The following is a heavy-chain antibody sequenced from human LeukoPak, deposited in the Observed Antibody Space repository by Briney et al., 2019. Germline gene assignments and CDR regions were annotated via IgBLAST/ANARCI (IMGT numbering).Heavy chain of an antibody. J-gene: IGHJ2*01. D-gene: IGHD6-19*01. CDR1: GFTFSVYG. Sequence: PGGSLRLSCAASGFTFSVYGMSWVRQAPGKGLEWVSSIGGGDTYYADSVKGRFTISRDNSKNTLYLQMNSLRAEDTAVYYCAKRRLQQLLVMWYFDLWGRGTLVTVSS. CDR2: IGGGDT. CDR3: AKRRLQQLLVMWYFDL. V-gene: IGHV3-23*01.